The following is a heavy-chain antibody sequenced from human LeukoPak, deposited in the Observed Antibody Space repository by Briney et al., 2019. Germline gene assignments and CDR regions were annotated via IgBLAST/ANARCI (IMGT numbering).Heavy chain of an antibody. D-gene: IGHD2-15*01. J-gene: IGHJ4*02. CDR3: ARGYCSGGVCYSIYFDQ. CDR2: IKQDGSKK. Sequence: GGSLRLSCAASGFSISTYWMSWVRQAPGKGLEWVANIKQDGSKKYYVDSVKGRFTMSRDNDKNSLYLQMKSLSAEDTALYYCARGYCSGGVCYSIYFDQWGQGPLVTVSP. V-gene: IGHV3-7*01. CDR1: GFSISTYW.